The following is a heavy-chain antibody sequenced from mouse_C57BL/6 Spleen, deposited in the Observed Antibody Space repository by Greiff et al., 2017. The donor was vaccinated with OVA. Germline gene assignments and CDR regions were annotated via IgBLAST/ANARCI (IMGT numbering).Heavy chain of an antibody. D-gene: IGHD1-1*01. Sequence: EVQLVESGGGLVKPGGSLKLSCAASGFTFSSYTMSWVRQTPEKRLEWVATISGGGGNTYYPDSVKGRFTISRDNAKNTLYLQMSSLRSEDTALYYCARQNYGSREDYFDYWGQGTTLTVSS. J-gene: IGHJ2*01. V-gene: IGHV5-9*01. CDR2: ISGGGGNT. CDR1: GFTFSSYT. CDR3: ARQNYGSREDYFDY.